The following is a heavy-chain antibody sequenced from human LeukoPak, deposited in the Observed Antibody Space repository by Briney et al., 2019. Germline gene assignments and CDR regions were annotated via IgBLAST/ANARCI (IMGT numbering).Heavy chain of an antibody. CDR2: ISAYNGNT. D-gene: IGHD3-3*01. CDR3: ARVGDYYDFWSGYSWSPLLFDY. J-gene: IGHJ4*02. CDR1: GYTFTSYG. Sequence: ASVKVSCKASGYTFTSYGISWVRQAPGQGLEWMGWISAYNGNTNYAQKLQGKVTMTTDTSTSTAYMELRSLRSDDTAVYYCARVGDYYDFWSGYSWSPLLFDYWGQGTLVTVSS. V-gene: IGHV1-18*01.